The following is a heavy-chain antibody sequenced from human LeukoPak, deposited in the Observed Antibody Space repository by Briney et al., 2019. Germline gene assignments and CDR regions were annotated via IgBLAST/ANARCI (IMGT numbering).Heavy chain of an antibody. D-gene: IGHD1-26*01. Sequence: SVKVSCKASGGTFSSYAISWVRQAPGQGLEWMGGIIPIFGTANYAQEFQGRVTITTDESTSTAYMELSSLRSEDTAVYYCARDTVGAILTDAFDIWGQGTMVTVSS. CDR1: GGTFSSYA. CDR2: IIPIFGTA. V-gene: IGHV1-69*05. CDR3: ARDTVGAILTDAFDI. J-gene: IGHJ3*02.